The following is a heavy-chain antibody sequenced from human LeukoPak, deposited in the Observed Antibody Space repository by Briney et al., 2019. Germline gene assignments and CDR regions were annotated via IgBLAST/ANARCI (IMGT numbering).Heavy chain of an antibody. J-gene: IGHJ6*02. D-gene: IGHD4-17*01. CDR3: ARIGDYYYYGMDV. CDR1: GFTFSSYS. Sequence: PGGSLRLSCAASGFTFSSYSMNWVRQAPGKGLEWVSYISSSSSTIYYADSVKGRFTISRDNAKNSLYLQMDSLRAEDTAVYYCARIGDYYYYGMDVWGQGTTVTVSS. V-gene: IGHV3-48*04. CDR2: ISSSSSTI.